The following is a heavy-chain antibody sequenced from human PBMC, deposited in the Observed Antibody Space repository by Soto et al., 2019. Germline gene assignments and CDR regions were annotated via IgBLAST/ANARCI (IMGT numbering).Heavy chain of an antibody. CDR1: GFTFSSYA. CDR3: ARDIMPEYYDFWSGYWYGMDV. V-gene: IGHV3-30-3*01. D-gene: IGHD3-3*01. Sequence: GGSLRLSCAASGFTFSSYAMHWVRQAPGKGLEWVAVISYDGSNKYYADSVKGRFTISRDNSKNTLYLQMNSLRAEDTAVYYCARDIMPEYYDFWSGYWYGMDVWGQGTTVTVSS. J-gene: IGHJ6*02. CDR2: ISYDGSNK.